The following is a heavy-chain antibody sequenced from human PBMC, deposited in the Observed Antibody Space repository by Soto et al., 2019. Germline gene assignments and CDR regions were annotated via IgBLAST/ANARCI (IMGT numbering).Heavy chain of an antibody. D-gene: IGHD1-26*01. V-gene: IGHV1-46*01. J-gene: IGHJ6*02. CDR3: ARGSGSYYNPYYGMDV. CDR1: GYTFTSYY. CDR2: INPSGGST. Sequence: ASVKVSCKASGYTFTSYYMHWVRQAPGQGLEWMGIINPSGGSTSYAQKFQGRVTMTRDTSTSTVYMELSSLRSEDTAVYYCARGSGSYYNPYYGMDVWGQGTTVTVSS.